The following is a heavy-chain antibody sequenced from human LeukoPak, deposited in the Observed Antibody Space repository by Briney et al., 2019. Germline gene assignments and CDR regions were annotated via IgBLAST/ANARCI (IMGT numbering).Heavy chain of an antibody. D-gene: IGHD5-12*01. CDR1: GVTLNNYG. J-gene: IGHJ5*02. Sequence: GGSLRLSCAAPGVTLNNYGIHWVRQSPGKGLEWVAFIRFDGSKKYYVDSVKGRFTISRDNPKNAVFLQMNSLRDEDTAVYYCAKDPSYSGYGQWVWFDPWGKGTLVTVSS. CDR3: AKDPSYSGYGQWVWFDP. CDR2: IRFDGSKK. V-gene: IGHV3-30*02.